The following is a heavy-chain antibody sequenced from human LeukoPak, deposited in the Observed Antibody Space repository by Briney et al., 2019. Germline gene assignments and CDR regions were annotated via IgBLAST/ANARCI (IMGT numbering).Heavy chain of an antibody. CDR3: ARDLGFLGSGWSYDAFDI. CDR2: ISYDGSNK. D-gene: IGHD6-19*01. J-gene: IGHJ3*02. CDR1: GFTFSSYA. Sequence: QPGRSLRLSCAASGFTFSSYAMQWVRQAPGKGLEWVAVISYDGSNKYYADSVKGRFTISRDNSKNTLYLQMNSLRAEDTAVYYCARDLGFLGSGWSYDAFDIWGQGTMVTVSS. V-gene: IGHV3-30-3*01.